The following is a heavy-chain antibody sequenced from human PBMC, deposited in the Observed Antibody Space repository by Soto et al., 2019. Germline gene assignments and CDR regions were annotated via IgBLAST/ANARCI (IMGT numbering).Heavy chain of an antibody. CDR2: ISYDGSNK. J-gene: IGHJ4*02. V-gene: IGHV3-30*18. D-gene: IGHD1-7*01. Sequence: GGSLRLSCAASGFTFSSYGMHWVRQAPGKGLEWVAVISYDGSNKYYADSVKGRFTISRDNSKNTLYLQMNSLRAEDTAVYYCAKVNTPGITGTTSIFDYWGQGTLVTVSS. CDR1: GFTFSSYG. CDR3: AKVNTPGITGTTSIFDY.